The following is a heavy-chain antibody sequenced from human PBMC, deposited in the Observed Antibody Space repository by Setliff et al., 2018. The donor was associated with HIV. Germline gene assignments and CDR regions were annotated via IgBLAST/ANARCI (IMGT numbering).Heavy chain of an antibody. CDR3: ARDLQAYQLPYDY. V-gene: IGHV1-2*02. D-gene: IGHD2-2*02. CDR2: INPNSGGT. J-gene: IGHJ4*02. CDR1: GYTFTGYY. Sequence: ASVKVSCKASGYTFTGYYMHWVRQAPGQGLEWMGWINPNSGGTNYAQKFQGRVTMTRDTSISTAYMELSRLRSDDTAVYYCARDLQAYQLPYDYWGQGTLVTVSS.